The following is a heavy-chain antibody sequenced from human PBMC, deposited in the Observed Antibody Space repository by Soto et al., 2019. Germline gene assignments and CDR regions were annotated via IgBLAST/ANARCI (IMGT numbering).Heavy chain of an antibody. D-gene: IGHD3-22*01. CDR2: IYSGGST. V-gene: IGHV3-53*01. CDR1: GFTVSSNY. J-gene: IGHJ6*02. Sequence: HPGGSLRLSCAASGFTVSSNYMSWVRQAPGKGLEWVSVIYSGGSTYYADSVKGRFTISRDNSKNTLYLQMNSLRAEDTAVYYCARYYDSSGYLRGDYYGMDVWGQGTTVTVSS. CDR3: ARYYDSSGYLRGDYYGMDV.